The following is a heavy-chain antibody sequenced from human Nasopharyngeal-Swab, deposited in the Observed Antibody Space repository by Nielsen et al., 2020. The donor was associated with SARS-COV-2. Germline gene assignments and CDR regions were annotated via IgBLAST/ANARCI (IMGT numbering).Heavy chain of an antibody. J-gene: IGHJ6*03. CDR2: INAGNGNT. D-gene: IGHD4-17*01. CDR3: ARDPTVTTDYYYYYYMDV. V-gene: IGHV1-3*01. Sequence: WVRQAPGKRLEWMGWINAGNGNTKYSQKFQGRVTITRDTSASTAYMELSSLRSEDTAVYYCARDPTVTTDYYYYYYMDVWGKGTTVTVSS.